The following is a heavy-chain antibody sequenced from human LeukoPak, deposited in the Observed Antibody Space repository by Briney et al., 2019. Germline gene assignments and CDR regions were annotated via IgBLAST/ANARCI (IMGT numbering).Heavy chain of an antibody. D-gene: IGHD3-10*01. J-gene: IGHJ5*02. CDR3: ASGNGSGSYFDRSYNWFDP. V-gene: IGHV3-48*03. Sequence: GGSLRLSCAASGFTFSSYEMNWVRQAPGKGLEWVSYISSSGSTIYYADSVKGRFTISRDNARNSLYLQMNSLRAEDTAVYYCASGNGSGSYFDRSYNWFDPWGQGTLVTVSS. CDR1: GFTFSSYE. CDR2: ISSSGSTI.